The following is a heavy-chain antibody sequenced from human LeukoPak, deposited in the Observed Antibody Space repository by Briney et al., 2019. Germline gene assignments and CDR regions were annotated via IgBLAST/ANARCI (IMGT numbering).Heavy chain of an antibody. Sequence: SETLSLTCTVSGDSISSYYWSWIRQPPGKGLEWIGYIYYSGSTYYNPSLKSRVTISVDTSKNQFSLKLSSVTAADTAVYYCARGDWQLYFDYWGQGTLVTVFS. CDR2: IYYSGST. J-gene: IGHJ4*02. D-gene: IGHD3/OR15-3a*01. CDR3: ARGDWQLYFDY. V-gene: IGHV4-59*01. CDR1: GDSISSYY.